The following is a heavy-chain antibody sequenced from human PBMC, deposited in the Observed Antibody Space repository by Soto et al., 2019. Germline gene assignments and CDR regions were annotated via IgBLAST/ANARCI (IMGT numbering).Heavy chain of an antibody. D-gene: IGHD3-10*01. J-gene: IGHJ4*02. CDR2: IDPSDSYT. CDR3: ARPPLYGSGSYYLDY. CDR1: GYSFTSYW. Sequence: PGESLKISCKGSGYSFTSYWISWVRQMPGKGLEWMGRIDPSDSYTNYSPSFQGHVTISADKSISTAYLQWSSLKASDTAMYYCARPPLYGSGSYYLDYWGQGALVTVSS. V-gene: IGHV5-10-1*01.